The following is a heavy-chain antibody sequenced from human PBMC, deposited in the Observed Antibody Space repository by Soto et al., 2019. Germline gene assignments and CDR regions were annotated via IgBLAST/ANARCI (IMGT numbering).Heavy chain of an antibody. D-gene: IGHD1-26*01. V-gene: IGHV2-26*01. CDR1: GFSLSNARMG. J-gene: IGHJ4*02. Sequence: QVTLKESGPVLEKPTETLTLACTVSGFSLSNARMGVSWIRQPPGKALEWLAHIFSNDEKSYSTSLKSRLTISKVTSKSQVVLTMTNMDPVDTATYYCARHGRGVGARPLDYWGQGTLVTVSS. CDR3: ARHGRGVGARPLDY. CDR2: IFSNDEK.